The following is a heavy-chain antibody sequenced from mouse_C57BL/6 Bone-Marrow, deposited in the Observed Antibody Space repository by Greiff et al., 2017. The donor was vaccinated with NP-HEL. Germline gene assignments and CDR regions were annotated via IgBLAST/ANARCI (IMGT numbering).Heavy chain of an antibody. V-gene: IGHV6-3*01. CDR1: GFTFSNYW. CDR3: TVDLLWLRRDY. CDR2: IRLKSDNYAT. J-gene: IGHJ2*01. Sequence: EVKLMESGGGLVQPGGSMKLSCVASGFTFSNYWMNWVRQSPEKGLEWVAQIRLKSDNYATHYAESVKGRFTISRDDSKSSVYLQMNNLRAEDTGIYYCTVDLLWLRRDYWGQGTTLTVSS. D-gene: IGHD2-2*01.